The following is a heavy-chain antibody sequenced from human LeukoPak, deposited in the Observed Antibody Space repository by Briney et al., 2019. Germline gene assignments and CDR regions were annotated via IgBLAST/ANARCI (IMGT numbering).Heavy chain of an antibody. CDR2: IYYSGST. V-gene: IGHV4-59*01. CDR3: ARGRFGELLYATS. CDR1: GGSISSYY. D-gene: IGHD3-10*01. Sequence: SETLSLTCTVSGGSISSYYRSWIRQPPGKGLEWIGYIYYSGSTNYNPSLKSRVTISVDTSKNQFSLKLSSVTAADTAVYYCARGRFGELLYATSWGQGTLVTVSS. J-gene: IGHJ4*02.